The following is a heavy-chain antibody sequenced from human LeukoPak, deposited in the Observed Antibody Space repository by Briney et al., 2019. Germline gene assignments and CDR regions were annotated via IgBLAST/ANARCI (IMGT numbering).Heavy chain of an antibody. CDR1: GYSFTSYG. CDR2: ISAYNGNT. J-gene: IGHJ4*02. Sequence: ASVKVSCKASGYSFTSYGISWVRQAPGQGLEWMGWISAYNGNTNYAQKLQGRVTMTTDTSTSTAYMELRSLRSDGTAVYYCARDQVGIAAAVPIDYWGQGTLVTVSS. CDR3: ARDQVGIAAAVPIDY. D-gene: IGHD6-13*01. V-gene: IGHV1-18*01.